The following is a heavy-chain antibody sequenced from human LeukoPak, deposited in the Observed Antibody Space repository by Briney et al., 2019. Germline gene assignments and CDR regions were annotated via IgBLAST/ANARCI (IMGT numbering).Heavy chain of an antibody. J-gene: IGHJ4*02. D-gene: IGHD3-3*01. CDR3: AAFGGAWSGYSYYFDY. Sequence: SETLSLTCTVSGGSISSYYWSWIRQPPGKGLEWIGYIYYSGSTNYNPSLKSRVTISVDTSKNQFSLKLSSVTAADTAVYYCAAFGGAWSGYSYYFDYWGQGTLVTVSS. CDR1: GGSISSYY. V-gene: IGHV4-59*01. CDR2: IYYSGST.